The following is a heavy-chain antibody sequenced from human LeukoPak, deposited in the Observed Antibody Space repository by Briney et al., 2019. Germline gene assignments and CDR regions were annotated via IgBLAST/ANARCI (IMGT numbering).Heavy chain of an antibody. CDR3: ARESYSSSSAYYYYYMDV. V-gene: IGHV4-59*01. D-gene: IGHD6-6*01. Sequence: SETLSLTCTVSGGSISSYYWSWIRQPAGKGLEWIGCLYYSGRTNYSPSLTSRVTLSADTSKNQFSLKLSSVTAADTAVYYCARESYSSSSAYYYYYMDVWGKGTTVTVSS. CDR1: GGSISSYY. CDR2: LYYSGRT. J-gene: IGHJ6*03.